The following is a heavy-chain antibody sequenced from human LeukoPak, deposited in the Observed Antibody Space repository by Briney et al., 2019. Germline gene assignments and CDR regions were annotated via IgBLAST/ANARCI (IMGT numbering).Heavy chain of an antibody. CDR2: VYSSGTT. Sequence: PSDTLSLTCVVSGGSLHRSFWTWVRHRPGQGLGWIGRVYSSGTTDYSPSLKSRLTISIDTSKNQFSQRLASVTAAVSAVYCCGIRPAVDGPIDNWGQGILVAVSS. CDR3: GIRPAVDGPIDN. J-gene: IGHJ4*02. V-gene: IGHV4-59*07. CDR1: GGSLHRSF. D-gene: IGHD3-16*01.